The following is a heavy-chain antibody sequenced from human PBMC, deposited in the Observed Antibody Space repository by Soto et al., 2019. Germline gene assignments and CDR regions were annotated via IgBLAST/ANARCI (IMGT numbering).Heavy chain of an antibody. V-gene: IGHV3-23*01. CDR2: ISGSGGTS. D-gene: IGHD2-2*01. CDR1: GFTFSSYS. J-gene: IGHJ1*01. Sequence: EVQLLESGGGLVQPGGSLRLSCAASGFTFSSYSMSWVRQAPGKGLEWVSVISGSGGTSYYADSVKGRFTISRDNSKNTVYLQMNSLRAEDTDVYFCANAYCSSTSCRVEYLQHWGQGTLVTVSS. CDR3: ANAYCSSTSCRVEYLQH.